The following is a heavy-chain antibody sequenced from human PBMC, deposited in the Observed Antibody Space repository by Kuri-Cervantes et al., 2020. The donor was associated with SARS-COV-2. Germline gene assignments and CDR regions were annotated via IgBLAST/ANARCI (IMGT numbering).Heavy chain of an antibody. D-gene: IGHD5-18*01. CDR2: IRYDGSNK. J-gene: IGHJ3*02. V-gene: IGHV3-30*02. Sequence: GESLKISCAASGFTFSSYGMHWVRQAPGKGLEWVAFIRYDGSNKYYADSVKGRFTISRDNSKNTLYLQMNSLRAEDTAVYYCAKSRGYSYGTQWLDAFDIWGQGTMVTVSS. CDR1: GFTFSSYG. CDR3: AKSRGYSYGTQWLDAFDI.